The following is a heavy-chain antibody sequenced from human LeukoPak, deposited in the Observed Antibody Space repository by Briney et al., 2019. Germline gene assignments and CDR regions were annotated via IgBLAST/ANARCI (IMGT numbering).Heavy chain of an antibody. D-gene: IGHD4-17*01. V-gene: IGHV3-7*01. CDR1: GFTFSSYW. CDR2: IKQDGSEI. CDR3: ARETTVTTESKFDP. J-gene: IGHJ5*02. Sequence: HSGGSLRLSCAASGFTFSSYWMSWVRQAPGRGLQWVASIKQDGSEIYYVEPVKGRFSISRDNDKNSLSLQMNSLRAEDTAVYYCARETTVTTESKFDPWGQGTLVTVSS.